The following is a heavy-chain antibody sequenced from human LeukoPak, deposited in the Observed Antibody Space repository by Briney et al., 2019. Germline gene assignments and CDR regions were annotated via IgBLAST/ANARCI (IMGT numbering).Heavy chain of an antibody. CDR3: ARDPTQYYYGSGSYPDY. Sequence: ASVKVSCKASGYTFTSYGISWVRQAPGQGLEWMGWISAYNGNTNYAQKLQGRVTMTTDTPTSTAYMELRSLRSDDTAVYYCARDPTQYYYGSGSYPDYWGQGTLVTVSS. V-gene: IGHV1-18*04. D-gene: IGHD3-10*01. CDR2: ISAYNGNT. CDR1: GYTFTSYG. J-gene: IGHJ4*02.